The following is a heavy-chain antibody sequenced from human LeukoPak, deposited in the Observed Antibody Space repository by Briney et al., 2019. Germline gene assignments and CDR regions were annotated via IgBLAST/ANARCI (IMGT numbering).Heavy chain of an antibody. V-gene: IGHV4-59*01. CDR3: ARDGRGTMPTTGRDGYWSFDL. CDR1: GGSISSYY. D-gene: IGHD1-7*01. J-gene: IGHJ2*01. CDR2: IYYSGST. Sequence: SETLSLTCTVSGGSISSYYWSWIRQPPGKGLEWIGYIYYSGSTNYNPSLKSRVTISVDTSKNQFSLKLSSVTAADTAVYYCARDGRGTMPTTGRDGYWSFDLWGRGTLLTVSS.